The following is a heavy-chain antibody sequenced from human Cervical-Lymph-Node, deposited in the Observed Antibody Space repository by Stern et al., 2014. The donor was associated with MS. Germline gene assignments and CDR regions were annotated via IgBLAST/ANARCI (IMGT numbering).Heavy chain of an antibody. J-gene: IGHJ3*02. CDR2: ISSSSSYI. CDR1: GFTFSSYS. V-gene: IGHV3-21*01. Sequence: EVHLVESGGGLVKPGGSLRLSCAASGFTFSSYSMNWVRQAPGKGLEWVSSISSSSSYIYYAASVKVRFTLSRDNAKNSLYLQMNSLRAEDTAVYYCARDQGGKYYDSSGYYSDAFDIWGQGTMVTVSS. D-gene: IGHD3-22*01. CDR3: ARDQGGKYYDSSGYYSDAFDI.